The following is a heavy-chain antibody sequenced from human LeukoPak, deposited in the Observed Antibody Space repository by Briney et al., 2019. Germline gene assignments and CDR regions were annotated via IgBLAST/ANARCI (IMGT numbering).Heavy chain of an antibody. CDR2: ISYDGSNK. J-gene: IGHJ6*03. V-gene: IGHV3-30*01. D-gene: IGHD3-9*01. CDR1: GFTFSSHA. Sequence: PGRSLRLSCAASGFTFSSHAMHWVRQAPGKGLEWVAVISYDGSNKYYADSVKGRFTISRDNSKNTLYLQMNSLRAEDTAVYYCARDYPQYDILTGWYYYYYMDVWGKGTTVTVSS. CDR3: ARDYPQYDILTGWYYYYYMDV.